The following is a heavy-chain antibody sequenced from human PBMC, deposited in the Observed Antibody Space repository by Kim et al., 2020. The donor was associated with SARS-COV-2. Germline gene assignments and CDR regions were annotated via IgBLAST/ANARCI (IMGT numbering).Heavy chain of an antibody. J-gene: IGHJ4*02. V-gene: IGHV4-4*07. Sequence: SETLSLTCSVSGGSISNYYWSWIRQPAGKGLEWIVRISTSGSTNYNPSLKSRVTMSMDTSKNQFSLNLTSVTAADTAVYYCAREYTSGWRQFDYWGQGTLVTVSS. CDR1: GGSISNYY. D-gene: IGHD6-19*01. CDR2: ISTSGST. CDR3: AREYTSGWRQFDY.